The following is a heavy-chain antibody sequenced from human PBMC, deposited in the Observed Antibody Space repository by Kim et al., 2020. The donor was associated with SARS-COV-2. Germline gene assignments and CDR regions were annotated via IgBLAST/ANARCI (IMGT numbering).Heavy chain of an antibody. CDR2: IHLSGST. V-gene: IGHV4-39*01. D-gene: IGHD5-12*01. J-gene: IGHJ4*01. CDR3: ARQFMAIITPDYLDH. Sequence: SETLSLTCSVSGGSISSSSYYWGWIRQPPGKGLEWIGSIHLSGSTYYNPSLKSRVTISQDTTKNQLSLKLSSVTAADTAVNYCARQFMAIITPDYLDHWG. CDR1: GGSISSSSYY.